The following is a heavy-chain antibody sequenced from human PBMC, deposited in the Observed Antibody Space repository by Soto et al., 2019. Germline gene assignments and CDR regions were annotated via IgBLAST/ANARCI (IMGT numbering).Heavy chain of an antibody. J-gene: IGHJ5*02. Sequence: QLLQSGGGLVQPGGSLTLSCAASGFTFGTTDMSWVRQAPGEGLEGVSTIDGSGGITYYADSVKGRFTISRDNSRNTVYLQINSLRGDDTALYYCVKNSGWFNTWGQGALVTVSS. CDR1: GFTFGTTD. CDR2: IDGSGGIT. D-gene: IGHD3-10*01. CDR3: VKNSGWFNT. V-gene: IGHV3-23*01.